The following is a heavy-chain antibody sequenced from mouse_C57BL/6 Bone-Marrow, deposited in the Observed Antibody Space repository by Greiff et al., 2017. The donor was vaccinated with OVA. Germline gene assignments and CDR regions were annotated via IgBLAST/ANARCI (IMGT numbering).Heavy chain of an antibody. J-gene: IGHJ1*03. CDR3: ARWGGWYFDV. CDR1: GIAFSRYW. CDR2: INPDSSTI. V-gene: IGHV4-1*01. Sequence: EVKLMESGGGLVQPGGSLKLSCAASGIAFSRYWMSWVRRAPGKGLEWIGEINPDSSTINYAPSLKDKFIISRDNAKNTLYLQMSKVRSEDTALYYCARWGGWYFDVWGTGTTVTVSS.